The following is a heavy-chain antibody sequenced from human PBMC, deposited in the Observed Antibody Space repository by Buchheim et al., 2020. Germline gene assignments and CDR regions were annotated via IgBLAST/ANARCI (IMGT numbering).Heavy chain of an antibody. J-gene: IGHJ4*02. CDR1: GFTFSSYS. CDR3: AYLSLVVTRVYYFDY. Sequence: EVQLVESGGGLVQPGGSLRLSCAASGFTFSSYSMNWVRQAPGKGLEWVSYISSSSSTIYYADSVKGRFTLSRDNAKNSLYLQMNSLRDEDTAVYYCAYLSLVVTRVYYFDYWGQGTL. D-gene: IGHD4-23*01. CDR2: ISSSSSTI. V-gene: IGHV3-48*02.